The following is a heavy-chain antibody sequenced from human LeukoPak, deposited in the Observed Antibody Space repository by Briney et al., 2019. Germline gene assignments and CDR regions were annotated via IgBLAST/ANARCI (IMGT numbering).Heavy chain of an antibody. D-gene: IGHD4-23*01. V-gene: IGHV4-39*01. J-gene: IGHJ2*01. CDR1: GAPISSSLYY. CDR3: ARALNDYGRTPGFWRFGL. Sequence: SETLSLTCTVSGAPISSSLYYWGWIRQPPGMGLEWIGSIYYSGTTYYNPSLKSRVTISMDTSKNQFSLKLSSVTAADTALYYCARALNDYGRTPGFWRFGLWGRGTLVTVSS. CDR2: IYYSGTT.